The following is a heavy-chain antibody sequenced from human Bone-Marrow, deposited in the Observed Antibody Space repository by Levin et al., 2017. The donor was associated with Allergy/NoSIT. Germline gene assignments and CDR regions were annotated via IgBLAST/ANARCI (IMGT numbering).Heavy chain of an antibody. D-gene: IGHD3-22*01. J-gene: IGHJ4*02. CDR2: IKSRPDGGST. CDR3: ATDSLVVSGEGWPDGSFDF. V-gene: IGHV3-15*01. Sequence: ETLSLTCAASGFPFSNSWMNWVRQAPGKGLEWVGRIKSRPDGGSTDYAAPVKGRFTISRDDSKNMLYLEMNTVKTEDTAVYFCATDSLVVSGEGWPDGSFDFWGQGTLVTVSS. CDR1: GFPFSNSW.